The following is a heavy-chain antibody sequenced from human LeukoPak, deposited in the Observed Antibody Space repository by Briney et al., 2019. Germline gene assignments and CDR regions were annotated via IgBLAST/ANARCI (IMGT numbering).Heavy chain of an antibody. V-gene: IGHV4-34*01. D-gene: IGHD3-22*01. CDR1: GGSFSGYY. CDR2: INHSGST. CDR3: ARGRRITMIVRSNWFDP. J-gene: IGHJ5*02. Sequence: PSETLSLTCAVYGGSFSGYYWSWIRQPPGKGLEWIGEINHSGSTNYNPSLKSRVTISVDTSKNQFSLKLSSVTAADTAVYYCARGRRITMIVRSNWFDPWGQGTLVTVSS.